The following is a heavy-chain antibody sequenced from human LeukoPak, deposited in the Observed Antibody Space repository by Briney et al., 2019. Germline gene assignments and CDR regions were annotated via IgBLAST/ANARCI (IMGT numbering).Heavy chain of an antibody. D-gene: IGHD2-2*01. CDR3: AKGHSSSTYDACDI. CDR1: GFTFSSYA. J-gene: IGHJ3*02. Sequence: GGSLRLSCAASGFTFSSYAMRWVRQTPGKGLEWVSGISSSGGGTYYADSVKGRFTISRDNSNTLYLQMNSLRAEDTAVYYCAKGHSSSTYDACDIWGQGTMVTVSS. CDR2: ISSSGGGT. V-gene: IGHV3-23*01.